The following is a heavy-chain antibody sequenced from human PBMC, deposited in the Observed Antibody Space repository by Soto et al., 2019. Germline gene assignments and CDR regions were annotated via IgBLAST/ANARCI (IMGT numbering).Heavy chain of an antibody. CDR2: MNPNSGNT. CDR3: ARGTVVTSNYYFDY. J-gene: IGHJ4*02. V-gene: IGHV1-8*01. Sequence: GASVKVSCKASGYTFTSYDINWVRQATGQGLEWMGWMNPNSGNTGYAQKFQGWVTMTRDTSISTAYMELSRLRSDDTAVYYCARGTVVTSNYYFDYWGQGTLVTVSS. D-gene: IGHD2-15*01. CDR1: GYTFTSYD.